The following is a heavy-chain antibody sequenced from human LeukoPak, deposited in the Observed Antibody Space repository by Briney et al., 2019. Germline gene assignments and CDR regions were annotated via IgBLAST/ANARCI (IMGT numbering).Heavy chain of an antibody. V-gene: IGHV4-39*07. Sequence: SETLSLTCTVSGGSISSSSYYWGWIRQPPGKGLEWIGSIYYSGSTYYNPSLKSRVTISEDTSKNQFSLKLSSVTAADTAVYYCVRLSTIVRGVIIGAFDMWGQGTMVTVSS. D-gene: IGHD3-10*01. CDR2: IYYSGST. J-gene: IGHJ3*02. CDR1: GGSISSSSYY. CDR3: VRLSTIVRGVIIGAFDM.